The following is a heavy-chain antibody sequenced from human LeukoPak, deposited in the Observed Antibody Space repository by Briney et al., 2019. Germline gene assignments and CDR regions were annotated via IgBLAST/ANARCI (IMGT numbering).Heavy chain of an antibody. V-gene: IGHV3-9*01. Sequence: GGSLRLSCAASGFTFDDYAMHWVRQAPGKGPEWVSGISWNSGSIGYADSVKGRFTISRDNAKNSLYLQMNSLRAEDTAVYFCAKDLPRAGTLAGYYFDYWGQGTLVTVSS. CDR3: AKDLPRAGTLAGYYFDY. D-gene: IGHD1-1*01. J-gene: IGHJ4*02. CDR1: GFTFDDYA. CDR2: ISWNSGSI.